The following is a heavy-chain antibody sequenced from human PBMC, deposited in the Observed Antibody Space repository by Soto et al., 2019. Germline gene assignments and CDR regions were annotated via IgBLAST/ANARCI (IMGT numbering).Heavy chain of an antibody. CDR3: ARATYDFWSGYGY. CDR1: GASITRGNYY. D-gene: IGHD3-3*01. CDR2: IYYSGRT. J-gene: IGHJ4*02. V-gene: IGHV4-30-4*01. Sequence: SEPLSLTCTVSGASITRGNYYWSWVRQPPGKGLEWIGYIYYSGRTHYNPSLNSRVTISVDTSKNQFSLKLSSVTAADSAVYYCARATYDFWSGYGYWGQGTLVTVS.